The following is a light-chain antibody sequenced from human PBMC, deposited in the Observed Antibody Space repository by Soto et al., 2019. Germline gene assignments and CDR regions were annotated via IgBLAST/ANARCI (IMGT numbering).Light chain of an antibody. CDR2: DAS. J-gene: IGKJ5*01. CDR1: HSVRSD. CDR3: HQYNKWPPIT. V-gene: IGKV3-15*01. Sequence: IVITESPPTVSVSPGEIATLSCRASHSVRSDLAWYQQKPGQSPRLLIFDASTRATGIPARFSGSGSGTEFTLTISNLQSEDFAVYYCHQYNKWPPITFGQGTRLEIK.